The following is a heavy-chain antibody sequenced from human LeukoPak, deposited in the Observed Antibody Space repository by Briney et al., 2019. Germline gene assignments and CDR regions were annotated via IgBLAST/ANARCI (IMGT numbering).Heavy chain of an antibody. CDR2: IKQEGSDK. D-gene: IGHD3-10*01. CDR3: ARSNGFGEPY. Sequence: PGGSLRLSCAASGFTFSSYWMSWVRQAPGKGLEWVANIKQEGSDKYYVDSVKGRFTISRDNAKNSLYLQMNSLRVEDTAVYYCARSNGFGEPYWGQGTLVTVSS. CDR1: GFTFSSYW. V-gene: IGHV3-7*01. J-gene: IGHJ4*02.